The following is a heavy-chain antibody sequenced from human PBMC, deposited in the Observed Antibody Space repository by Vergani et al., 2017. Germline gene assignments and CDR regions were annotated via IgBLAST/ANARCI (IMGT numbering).Heavy chain of an antibody. J-gene: IGHJ6*02. D-gene: IGHD2-2*01. CDR1: GFTFDDYG. Sequence: EVQLVESGGGVVRPGGSLRLSCAASGFTFDDYGMSWVRQAPGKGLEWVSGINWDGGGTGYADSVKGRFTISRDNAKNSLYLQMNSLRAEDTALYYCGRYCSSPTCGTLPRVQSYGMDVWGQGTTVTVS. V-gene: IGHV3-20*04. CDR3: GRYCSSPTCGTLPRVQSYGMDV. CDR2: INWDGGGT.